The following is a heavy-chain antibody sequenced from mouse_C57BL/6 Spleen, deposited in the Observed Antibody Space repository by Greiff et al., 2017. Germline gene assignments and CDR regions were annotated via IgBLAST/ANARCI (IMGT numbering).Heavy chain of an antibody. Sequence: VKLVESGAELARPGASVKLSCKASGYTFTSYGISWVKQRTGQGLEWIGEIYPRSGNTYYNEKFKGKATLTADKSSSTAYMELRSLTSEDSAVYFCAREGYDYERWGQGTTLTVSS. CDR2: IYPRSGNT. CDR3: AREGYDYER. D-gene: IGHD2-4*01. CDR1: GYTFTSYG. V-gene: IGHV1-81*01. J-gene: IGHJ2*01.